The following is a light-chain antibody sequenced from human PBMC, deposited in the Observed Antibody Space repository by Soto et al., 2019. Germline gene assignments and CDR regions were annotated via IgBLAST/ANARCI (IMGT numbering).Light chain of an antibody. CDR1: QSVSSD. J-gene: IGKJ1*01. CDR2: GAS. V-gene: IGKV3-20*01. Sequence: EIVMTQSPVTLSVSPGERATLSCRASQSVSSDLAWYQQKRGQAPRLLIYGASTRAIGIPVRFSGSGSGTDFTLTISRLEPEDSAVYYCQQYGSSSWTFGQGTKVDI. CDR3: QQYGSSSWT.